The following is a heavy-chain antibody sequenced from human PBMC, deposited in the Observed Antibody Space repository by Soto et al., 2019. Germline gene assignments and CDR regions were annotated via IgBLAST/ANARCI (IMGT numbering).Heavy chain of an antibody. D-gene: IGHD2-21*01. CDR3: VRSGTARLLRHSWFDT. J-gene: IGHJ5*02. CDR1: GFTFNTYD. V-gene: IGHV3-21*01. CDR2: ITTSSAYI. Sequence: EVQLVESGGGLVKPGGSLSLSCAASGFTFNTYDMNWVRQAPGKGLEWVSSITTSSAYIYYADSLKRRITISRDNAKNSLFLQMNSLRAEDTAVYYCVRSGTARLLRHSWFDTWGQGTLVTVSS.